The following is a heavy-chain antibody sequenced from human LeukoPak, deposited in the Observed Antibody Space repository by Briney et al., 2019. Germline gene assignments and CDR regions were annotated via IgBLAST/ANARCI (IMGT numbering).Heavy chain of an antibody. J-gene: IGHJ4*02. Sequence: GGSLRLSCAASGFTFSSYSMNWVRQAPGKGLEWVSSISSSSSYIYYADSVKGRFTISRDNAKNSLYLQMNSLRAADTAVYYCARGAIVGATGGQIDYWGQGTLVTVSS. CDR1: GFTFSSYS. CDR3: ARGAIVGATGGQIDY. V-gene: IGHV3-21*01. D-gene: IGHD1-26*01. CDR2: ISSSSSYI.